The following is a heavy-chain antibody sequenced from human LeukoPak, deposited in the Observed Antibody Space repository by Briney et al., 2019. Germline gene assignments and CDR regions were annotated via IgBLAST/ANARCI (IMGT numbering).Heavy chain of an antibody. D-gene: IGHD3-22*01. CDR1: GHSFTSYW. J-gene: IGHJ4*02. CDR3: ARRKYYYDSSGYHPLVDY. CDR2: IYPGDSDI. Sequence: GESLKISCKGSGHSFTSYWIGWVRQMPGKGLEWMGIIYPGDSDIKYSPSFQGQVTISADRSISTAYLQWSSLKASDTAMYYCARRKYYYDSSGYHPLVDYWGQGTLVTVSS. V-gene: IGHV5-51*01.